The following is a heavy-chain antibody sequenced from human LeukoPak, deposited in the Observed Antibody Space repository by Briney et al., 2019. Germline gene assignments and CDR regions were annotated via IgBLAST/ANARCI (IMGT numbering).Heavy chain of an antibody. V-gene: IGHV3-9*01. CDR1: GSTFDDYA. D-gene: IGHD5-18*01. Sequence: PGGSLRLSCAASGSTFDDYAMHWVRQAPGKGLEWVSGISWNSGSIGYADSVKGRFTISRDNAKNSLYLQMNSLRAEDTALYYCAKDIAMAPYYYYGMDVWGQGTTVTVSS. J-gene: IGHJ6*02. CDR3: AKDIAMAPYYYYGMDV. CDR2: ISWNSGSI.